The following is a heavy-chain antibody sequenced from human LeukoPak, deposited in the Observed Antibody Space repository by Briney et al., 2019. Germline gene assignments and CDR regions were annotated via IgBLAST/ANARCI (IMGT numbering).Heavy chain of an antibody. Sequence: GGTLRLSCAACGFTFDDYGMSWVRQAPGRGLEWVSGISWNGGSTDYADSVKGRFTISRDNAKNSLYLQINSLRVEATAYNLCARMDSSSGSYIDVWGKGTTVTVSS. CDR2: ISWNGGST. CDR3: ARMDSSSGSYIDV. J-gene: IGHJ6*03. V-gene: IGHV3-20*04. CDR1: GFTFDDYG. D-gene: IGHD6-6*01.